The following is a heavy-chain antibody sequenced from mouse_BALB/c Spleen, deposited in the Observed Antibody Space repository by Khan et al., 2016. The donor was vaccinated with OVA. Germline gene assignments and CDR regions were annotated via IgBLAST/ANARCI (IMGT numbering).Heavy chain of an antibody. Sequence: EVELVESGGDLVKPGGSLKLSCAASGFTFSNYGMSWVRQTPDKRLEWVAIISTSGSYTYYPDSVKGRFTISRDNAKNTLYLQMSSLKSEDTAIYYCARSLYGMSYDFYAMDYWGQGTSVTVAS. CDR3: ARSLYGMSYDFYAMDY. CDR1: GFTFSNYG. CDR2: ISTSGSYT. J-gene: IGHJ4*01. V-gene: IGHV5-6*01. D-gene: IGHD1-1*01.